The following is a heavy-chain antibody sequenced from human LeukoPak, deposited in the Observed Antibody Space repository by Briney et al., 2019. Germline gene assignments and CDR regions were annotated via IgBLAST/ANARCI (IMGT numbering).Heavy chain of an antibody. Sequence: ASLWGSCTASGYTFSSDYMHSVRDGPGQRRGRGWVITPSVGSTNNAQKFQGRVTLTRHKSTSTVYMELSSLRSEDTAVYDCARETIVVVPAAMSTSGSSVSVDFGYWGQGTLVTVSS. V-gene: IGHV1-46*01. CDR1: GYTFSSDY. D-gene: IGHD2-2*01. J-gene: IGHJ4*02. CDR2: ITPSVGST. CDR3: ARETIVVVPAAMSTSGSSVSVDFGY.